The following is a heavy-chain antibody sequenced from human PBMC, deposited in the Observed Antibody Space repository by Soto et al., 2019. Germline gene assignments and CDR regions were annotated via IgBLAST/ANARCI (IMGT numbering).Heavy chain of an antibody. CDR3: AKAWRIDY. J-gene: IGHJ4*02. Sequence: EVQLLESGGGLVEPGGSRRLSCAASGFTFSSYTMIWVRQAPGKGLEWVSTISGSGSSTYSAVSVKGRFTISRDNTKNTRYLQMHSLIVEDTAIYYCAKAWRIDYWGQGTLVTVSS. CDR2: ISGSGSST. D-gene: IGHD5-12*01. CDR1: GFTFSSYT. V-gene: IGHV3-23*01.